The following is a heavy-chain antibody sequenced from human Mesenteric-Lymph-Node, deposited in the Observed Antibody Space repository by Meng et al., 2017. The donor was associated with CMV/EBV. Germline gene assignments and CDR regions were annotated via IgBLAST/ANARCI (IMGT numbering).Heavy chain of an antibody. CDR1: GDSVSSGSYY. J-gene: IGHJ3*02. D-gene: IGHD2-15*01. Sequence: SETLSLTCTVSGDSVSSGSYYWSWIRQPPGKGLEWIGYIYYTGNSNYNPSLKSRVSISVDTSKNQFSLKLRSVTAADTAVYYCARWGVANAFDIWGQGTMVTVSS. V-gene: IGHV4-61*01. CDR2: IYYTGNS. CDR3: ARWGVANAFDI.